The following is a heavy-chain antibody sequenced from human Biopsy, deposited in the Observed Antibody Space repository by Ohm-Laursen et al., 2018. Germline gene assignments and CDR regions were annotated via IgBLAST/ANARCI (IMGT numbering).Heavy chain of an antibody. Sequence: SLRLSCAASVFTFSHAWLRWVRQAPGKGLEWVGRIKNAIAGGTTDYAAPVKGRFTILRDDSKNMLFLQMDSLKTEDTAVYYGTHHYDASDDVFDIWGQGTVVTVSS. V-gene: IGHV3-15*01. D-gene: IGHD3-22*01. J-gene: IGHJ3*02. CDR2: IKNAIAGGTT. CDR1: VFTFSHAW. CDR3: THHYDASDDVFDI.